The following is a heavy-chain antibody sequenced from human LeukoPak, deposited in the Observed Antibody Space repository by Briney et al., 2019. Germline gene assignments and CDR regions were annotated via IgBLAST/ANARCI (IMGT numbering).Heavy chain of an antibody. CDR1: GLTLSSYR. Sequence: EGSLRLSCAVSGLTLSSYRMHWVRQAPGKGLVWVSAIETDGKSATYADSVKGRFTVSRDNFKDTVYLQMNSLRTEDTAVYYCAKNRDSSDYPRDFDYWGQGTLVTVSS. J-gene: IGHJ4*02. V-gene: IGHV3-74*01. CDR2: IETDGKSA. CDR3: AKNRDSSDYPRDFDY. D-gene: IGHD3-22*01.